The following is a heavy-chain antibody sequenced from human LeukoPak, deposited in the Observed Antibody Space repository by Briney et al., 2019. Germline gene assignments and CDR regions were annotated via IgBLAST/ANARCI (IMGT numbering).Heavy chain of an antibody. J-gene: IGHJ4*02. CDR2: IRYDGSNK. Sequence: GGSLRLSCAASGFTFSSYGMHWVRQAPGKGLEWVAFIRYDGSNKYYADSVKGRFTISRDNAKNSLYLQMNSLRAEDTAVYYCARDAEYSGSYYDYWGQGTLVTVSS. D-gene: IGHD1-26*01. V-gene: IGHV3-30*02. CDR1: GFTFSSYG. CDR3: ARDAEYSGSYYDY.